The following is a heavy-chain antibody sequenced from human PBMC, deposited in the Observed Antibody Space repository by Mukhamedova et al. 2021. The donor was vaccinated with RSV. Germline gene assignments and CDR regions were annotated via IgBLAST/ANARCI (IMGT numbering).Heavy chain of an antibody. CDR2: ISYDGSNK. J-gene: IGHJ4*02. Sequence: GKGLEWVAVISYDGSNKYYADSVKGRFTISRVNSKNTLYLQMNSLRAEDTAVYYCAKEFSAYYYDSSGYYYLDYWGQGTLVTVS. CDR3: AKEFSAYYYDSSGYYYLDY. V-gene: IGHV3-30*18. D-gene: IGHD3-22*01.